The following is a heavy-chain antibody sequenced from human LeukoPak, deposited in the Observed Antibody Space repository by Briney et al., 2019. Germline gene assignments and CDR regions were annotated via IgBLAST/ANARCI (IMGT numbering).Heavy chain of an antibody. D-gene: IGHD6-13*01. CDR3: ARGRPRIAGARVKYYMDV. J-gene: IGHJ6*03. CDR1: GYTFTSYG. V-gene: IGHV1-18*01. Sequence: ASVKLSCKASGYTFTSYGISWVRQAPGQGLEWMGWINPYNGNTNYAQKIQGRVTMTTDTSTSTAYMQLRSLRSDDTAVYYCARGRPRIAGARVKYYMDVWGKGNTVTMSS. CDR2: INPYNGNT.